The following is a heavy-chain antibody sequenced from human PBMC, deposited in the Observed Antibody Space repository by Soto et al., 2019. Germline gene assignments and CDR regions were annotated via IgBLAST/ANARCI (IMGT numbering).Heavy chain of an antibody. CDR1: GYTFTSYA. CDR3: ARPHRGDFWSGGDYYMDV. V-gene: IGHV1-3*01. CDR2: INAGNGNT. Sequence: GASVKVSCKASGYTFTSYAMHWVRQAPGQRLEWMGWINAGNGNTKYSQKLQGRVTITRDTSASTAYMELSSLRSEDTAVYYCARPHRGDFWSGGDYYMDVWGKGTTVTVSS. D-gene: IGHD3-3*01. J-gene: IGHJ6*03.